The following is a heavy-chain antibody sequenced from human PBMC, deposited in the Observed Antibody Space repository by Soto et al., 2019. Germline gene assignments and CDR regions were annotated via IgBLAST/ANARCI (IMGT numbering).Heavy chain of an antibody. D-gene: IGHD2-21*02. J-gene: IGHJ4*02. CDR3: AKDARDTGGNSGIDD. V-gene: IGHV3-23*01. Sequence: XGCLRLACVASEFTFNSYSMSWVRQAPGMGLEWVSSIIGSGAITYYADSVKGRFTIARDNSKSTLYLQMNSLRVEDTAPYYCAKDARDTGGNSGIDDWGQGTLVTVSS. CDR2: IIGSGAIT. CDR1: EFTFNSYS.